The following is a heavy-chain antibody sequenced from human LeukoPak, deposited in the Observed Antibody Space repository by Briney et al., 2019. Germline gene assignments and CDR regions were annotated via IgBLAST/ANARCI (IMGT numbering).Heavy chain of an antibody. D-gene: IGHD5-18*01. J-gene: IGHJ4*02. CDR3: ARVKSGYSYGYAGGSFDY. CDR2: ISSSSSYI. Sequence: GGSLRLSCAASGFTFSIYSMNWVRQAPGKGLEWVSSISSSSSYIYYADSVKGRFTISRDNAKNSLYLQMNSLRAEDTAVYYCARVKSGYSYGYAGGSFDYWGQGTLVTISS. CDR1: GFTFSIYS. V-gene: IGHV3-21*01.